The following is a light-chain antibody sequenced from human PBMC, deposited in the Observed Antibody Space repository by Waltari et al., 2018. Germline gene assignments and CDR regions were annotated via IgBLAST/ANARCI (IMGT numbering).Light chain of an antibody. CDR3: QQYNSYPYT. CDR2: KPS. CDR1: HSISRS. Sequence: DIQMTQSPSTLSASVGDRLTITCRASHSISRSLTWSQQKPGKAPQLLIYKPSSLESGVPSTFSGSGSGTEFTLTISILQPDDFATYYCQQYNSYPYTFGQGTKLEI. J-gene: IGKJ2*01. V-gene: IGKV1-5*03.